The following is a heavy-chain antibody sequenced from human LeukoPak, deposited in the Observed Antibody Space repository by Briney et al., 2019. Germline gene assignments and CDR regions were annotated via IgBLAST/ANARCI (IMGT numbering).Heavy chain of an antibody. Sequence: PGGSLRLSCAASGFTFSSYEMNWVRQAPGRGLEGISYISSSGSTIYYADSVKGRFTISRDNAKNSLYLQMNSLRAEDTAVYYCARDGPYDSSGYFDFWGQGTLVTVSS. CDR1: GFTFSSYE. J-gene: IGHJ4*02. V-gene: IGHV3-48*03. CDR2: ISSSGSTI. CDR3: ARDGPYDSSGYFDF. D-gene: IGHD3-22*01.